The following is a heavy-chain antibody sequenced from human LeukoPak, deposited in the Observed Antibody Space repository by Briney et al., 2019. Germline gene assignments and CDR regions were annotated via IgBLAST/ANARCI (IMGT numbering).Heavy chain of an antibody. CDR2: VNRDGSET. V-gene: IGHV3-7*03. Sequence: PGGSLRLSCAASGCAFSSHWMIWVRQVPGRGPEWVANVNRDGSETYYLDSVKGRFTISKDNAKNSLYLQMNSLRAEDTALYHCAGNNGMDGCGQGTTVIVSS. CDR3: AGNNGMDG. CDR1: GCAFSSHW. J-gene: IGHJ6*02.